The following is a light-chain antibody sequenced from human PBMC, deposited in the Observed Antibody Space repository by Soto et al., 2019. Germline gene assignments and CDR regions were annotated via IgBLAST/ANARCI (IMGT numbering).Light chain of an antibody. Sequence: DIQMTQSPSTLSASVGDRVTITCRASQSISSWLAWYQQKPGKAPNLLIYKASSLESRVPSRFSGSGSGTEFTLTISSLQPDDFAPYYCQQYNSYPLTFGGGTKVEIK. CDR1: QSISSW. J-gene: IGKJ4*01. CDR2: KAS. CDR3: QQYNSYPLT. V-gene: IGKV1-5*03.